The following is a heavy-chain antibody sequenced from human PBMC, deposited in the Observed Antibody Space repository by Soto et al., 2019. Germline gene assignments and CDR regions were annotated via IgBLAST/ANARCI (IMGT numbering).Heavy chain of an antibody. Sequence: PGGSLRLSCAASGFTFSSYSMNWVRQAPGKGLEWVSSISSSSSYIYYADSVKGRFTISRDNAKNSLYLQMNSLRAEDTAVYYCARVILFWTVIIATHPEDYYYYYMDVWGKGTTVTVSS. J-gene: IGHJ6*03. CDR1: GFTFSSYS. CDR3: ARVILFWTVIIATHPEDYYYYYMDV. CDR2: ISSSSSYI. D-gene: IGHD3-3*01. V-gene: IGHV3-21*01.